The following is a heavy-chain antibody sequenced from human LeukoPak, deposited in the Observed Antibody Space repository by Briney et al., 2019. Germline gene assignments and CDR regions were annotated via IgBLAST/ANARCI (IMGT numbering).Heavy chain of an antibody. J-gene: IGHJ4*02. CDR3: ATEPADSGGSLAMDY. CDR2: DGSDK. CDR1: RLTFSRYY. Sequence: GGSLRLSCAASRLTFSRYYIHWVRQAPGKGLEWVAVDGSDKYYADSVKGRFTISRDSSKNTLYLQMNNLRAEDTAVYYCATEPADSGGSLAMDYWGQGTLVTVSS. D-gene: IGHD3-22*01. V-gene: IGHV3-33*01.